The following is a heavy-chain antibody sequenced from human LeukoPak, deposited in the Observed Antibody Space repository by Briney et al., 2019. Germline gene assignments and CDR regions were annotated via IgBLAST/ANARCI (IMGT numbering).Heavy chain of an antibody. D-gene: IGHD5-18*01. Sequence: SVKVSCKASGGTFSSYAISWVRQAPGQGLEWMGGIIPIFGTANYAQKFQGRVTITADGSTSTAYMELSSLRSEDTAVYYCARVDSYGYWGSSWFDPWGQGTLVTVSS. CDR2: IIPIFGTA. J-gene: IGHJ5*02. CDR3: ARVDSYGYWGSSWFDP. CDR1: GGTFSSYA. V-gene: IGHV1-69*01.